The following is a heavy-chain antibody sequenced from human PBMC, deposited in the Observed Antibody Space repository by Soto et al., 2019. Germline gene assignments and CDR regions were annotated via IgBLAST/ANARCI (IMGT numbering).Heavy chain of an antibody. CDR2: ISWNSGSI. J-gene: IGHJ4*02. CDR1: GFTFDDYA. Sequence: GGSLRLSCAASGFTFDDYAMHWVRQAPGKGLEWVSGISWNSGSIGYADSVKGRFTISRDNAKNSLYLQMNSLRAEDTALYYCAKEKGTNYYFDYWGQGTLVTVSS. D-gene: IGHD1-1*01. V-gene: IGHV3-9*01. CDR3: AKEKGTNYYFDY.